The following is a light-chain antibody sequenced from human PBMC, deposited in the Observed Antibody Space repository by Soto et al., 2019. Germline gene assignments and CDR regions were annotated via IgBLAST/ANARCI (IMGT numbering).Light chain of an antibody. J-gene: IGLJ7*01. V-gene: IGLV7-43*01. CDR2: STS. CDR3: LLYDGGAGV. CDR1: AGAVTSGYY. Sequence: QAVVTQEPSLTVSPGETVTLTCASSAGAVTSGYYPSWFQQKPGQAPRPLLYSTSRKHSWPPDRFSGSLLGGKAALTLSGVQPEDEAEYYCLLYDGGAGVFGGGTQLTVL.